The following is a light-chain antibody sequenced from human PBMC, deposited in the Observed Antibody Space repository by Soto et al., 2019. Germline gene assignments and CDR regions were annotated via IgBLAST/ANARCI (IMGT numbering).Light chain of an antibody. J-gene: IGKJ4*01. CDR2: GIS. CDR1: HTISSSY. CDR3: QEGTYWPA. V-gene: IGKV3D-20*02. Sequence: EIVLTQSPGTLSLSPGERATLSCRASHTISSSYLAWYQQKPGQAPRLLMYGISRRATGIPDRFSGSGSGTDFTLTITRLEPEDFAVYYCQEGTYWPAFGGGTKVDIK.